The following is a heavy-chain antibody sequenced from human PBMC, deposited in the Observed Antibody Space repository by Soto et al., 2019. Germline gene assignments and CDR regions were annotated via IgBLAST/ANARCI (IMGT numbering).Heavy chain of an antibody. V-gene: IGHV3-23*01. Sequence: QPGGSLRLSCAASGFTFSSYAIICFRHSPLKGLEWVSAISGSGGSTYYADSVKGRFTISRDNSKNTLYLQMNSLRAEDTAVYYCAKPPPYCSSTSCQIDYWGQGTLVTVS. CDR2: ISGSGGST. J-gene: IGHJ4*02. D-gene: IGHD2-2*01. CDR3: AKPPPYCSSTSCQIDY. CDR1: GFTFSSYA.